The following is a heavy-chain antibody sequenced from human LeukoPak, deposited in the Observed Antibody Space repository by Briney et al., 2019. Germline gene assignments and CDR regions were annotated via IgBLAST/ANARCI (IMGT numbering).Heavy chain of an antibody. CDR2: INHSGST. CDR1: GGSFSGYY. J-gene: IGHJ4*02. Sequence: SETLSLTCAVYGGSFSGYYWSWIRQPPGKGLEWIGEINHSGSTNYNPFLKSRVTISVDTSKNQCSLKLRSVTAADTAVDYWARGYYGPPYYWGQGTLVTVSS. CDR3: ARGYYGPPYY. D-gene: IGHD3-10*01. V-gene: IGHV4-34*01.